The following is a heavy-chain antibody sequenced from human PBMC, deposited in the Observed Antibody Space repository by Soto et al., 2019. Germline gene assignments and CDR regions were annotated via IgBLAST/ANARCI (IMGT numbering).Heavy chain of an antibody. CDR2: IWSDGKKE. D-gene: IGHD2-21*02. J-gene: IGHJ6*02. Sequence: GGSLRLSCAASGFTFNDYAMYWVRQAPGKGLEWVAAIWSDGKKENYAQSAKGRFTISRDNSKNSLYLQMNNLRAEDTAVYYCARDHLILPAHDFFYGSDVWGRGATVTVSS. CDR3: ARDHLILPAHDFFYGSDV. CDR1: GFTFNDYA. V-gene: IGHV3-33*08.